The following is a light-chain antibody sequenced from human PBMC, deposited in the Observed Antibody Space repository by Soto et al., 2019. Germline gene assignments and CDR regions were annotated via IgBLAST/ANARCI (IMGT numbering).Light chain of an antibody. CDR2: GAS. CDR3: QQGGDSLFS. J-gene: IGKJ5*01. V-gene: IGKV3-20*01. CDR1: QSIGSYS. Sequence: EIVLTQSPGTLSLSPGERAILSCRASQSIGSYSLAWYQQKPGQAPRLLIYGASTRSTGVPDRFSGGGSGIDFTLTISRLEPEDFAVYYCQQGGDSLFSFGQGTRLEIK.